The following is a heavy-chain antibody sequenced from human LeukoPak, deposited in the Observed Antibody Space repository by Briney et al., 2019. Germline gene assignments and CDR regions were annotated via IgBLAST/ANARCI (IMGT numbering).Heavy chain of an antibody. D-gene: IGHD4-23*01. CDR2: IWYDGSNK. CDR1: GFNFGSYA. Sequence: PGRSLRLSCAASGFNFGSYAMHWVRQDPDKGLQWVAVIWYDGSNKYYADSVKGRFTISRDNSKSTVFLQMNSLRIEDTGVYYCARGAHYGGNSPDYWGQGTLVTVSS. J-gene: IGHJ4*02. CDR3: ARGAHYGGNSPDY. V-gene: IGHV3-30*04.